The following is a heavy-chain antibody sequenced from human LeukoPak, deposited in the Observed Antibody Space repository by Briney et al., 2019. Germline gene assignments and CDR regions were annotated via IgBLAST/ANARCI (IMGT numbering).Heavy chain of an antibody. CDR1: GFTFSRHG. CDR2: IGSDGKTA. CDR3: AKEDYDGSGSYYTH. J-gene: IGHJ4*02. D-gene: IGHD3-10*01. V-gene: IGHV3-30*18. Sequence: GGSLRLSCAASGFTFSRHGMHWVRQAPGKGLEWMAVIGSDGKTAVYADSVKGRFAISRDSTNNALYLQMNSLRGEDTAVYHCAKEDYDGSGSYYTHWGQGTLVSVSS.